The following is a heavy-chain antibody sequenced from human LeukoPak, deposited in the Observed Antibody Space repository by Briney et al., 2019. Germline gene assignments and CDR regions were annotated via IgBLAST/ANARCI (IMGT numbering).Heavy chain of an antibody. Sequence: GRSLRLSCAASGFTFSSYAMTWVRQAPGKGLEWVSDISVSGGNTYYADSVQGRFIISRDNSKNTLNLQMNSLRVEDTAVYYCAKGASGSYHTPYDYWGQGGLVTVSS. CDR3: AKGASGSYHTPYDY. CDR2: ISVSGGNT. J-gene: IGHJ4*02. D-gene: IGHD1-26*01. CDR1: GFTFSSYA. V-gene: IGHV3-23*01.